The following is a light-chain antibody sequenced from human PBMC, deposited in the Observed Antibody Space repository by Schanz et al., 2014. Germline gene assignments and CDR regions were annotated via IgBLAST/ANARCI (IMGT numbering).Light chain of an antibody. V-gene: IGLV2-14*03. CDR1: SSDLGTYNY. CDR3: SSYAGSNNPVV. J-gene: IGLJ2*01. CDR2: DVS. Sequence: QSVLTQPASVSGSPGQSITISCTGTSSDLGTYNYVSWYQQFPGKAPKLMIYDVSNRPSGVSNRFSGSKSGNTASLTISGLQAEDEADYYCSSYAGSNNPVVFGGGTKLTVL.